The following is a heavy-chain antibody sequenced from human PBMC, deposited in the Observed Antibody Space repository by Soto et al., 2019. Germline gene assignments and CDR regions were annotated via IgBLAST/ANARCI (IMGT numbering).Heavy chain of an antibody. CDR3: ARLSAAWFDP. D-gene: IGHD6-19*01. CDR1: GGSISSYY. Sequence: SETLSLTCTVSGGSISSYYWSWIRQPPGKGLEWIGYIYYSGSTNYNPSLKSRVTISVDTSKNQFSLKLTSVTATDTAVYYCARLSAAWFDPWGQGTLVTSPQ. CDR2: IYYSGST. V-gene: IGHV4-59*01. J-gene: IGHJ5*02.